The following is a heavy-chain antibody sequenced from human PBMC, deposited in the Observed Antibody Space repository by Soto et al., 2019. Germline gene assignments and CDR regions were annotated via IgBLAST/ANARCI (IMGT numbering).Heavy chain of an antibody. D-gene: IGHD2-21*02. CDR2: ITPLFGIS. CDR1: GATFLSNS. V-gene: IGHV1-69*02. CDR3: ASSLLSLSSCGVDCYYLDY. J-gene: IGHJ4*02. Sequence: QVQLVQSGAEVKKPGSSVMVSCKSSGATFLSNSISWVRQAPGQGLEWMGRITPLFGISNYEQKFQARVTISAEKSTRTAYHELSSLRSEDTAVYYCASSLLSLSSCGVDCYYLDYWGQGTLVTVSS.